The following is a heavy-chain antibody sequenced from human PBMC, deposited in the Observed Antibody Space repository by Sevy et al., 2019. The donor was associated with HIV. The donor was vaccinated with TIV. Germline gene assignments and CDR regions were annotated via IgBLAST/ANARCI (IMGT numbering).Heavy chain of an antibody. V-gene: IGHV4-59*01. CDR3: ARESIGAVGDFDY. CDR2: IYYSGST. D-gene: IGHD6-13*01. J-gene: IGHJ4*02. CDR1: GGSISNYF. Sequence: SETLSLTCTVSGGSISNYFWSWIRQPPGKGLEWIGYIYYSGSTNYNPSLKSRGTISVETSKNQFSLKLSSVTAADTAVYYCARESIGAVGDFDYWGQGTLVTVSS.